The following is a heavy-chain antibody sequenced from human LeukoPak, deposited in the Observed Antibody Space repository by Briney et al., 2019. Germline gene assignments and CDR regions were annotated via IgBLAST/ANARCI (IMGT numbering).Heavy chain of an antibody. CDR3: ASNRYYYGSGSYYWYY. Sequence: PGGSLRLSCAASGFTVSSNYMSWVRQAPGKGLEWVSVIYSGGSTYYADSVKGQFTISRDNSKNTLYLQMNSLRAEDTAVYYCASNRYYYGSGSYYWYYWGQGTLVTVSS. J-gene: IGHJ4*02. D-gene: IGHD3-10*01. CDR1: GFTVSSNY. CDR2: IYSGGST. V-gene: IGHV3-53*01.